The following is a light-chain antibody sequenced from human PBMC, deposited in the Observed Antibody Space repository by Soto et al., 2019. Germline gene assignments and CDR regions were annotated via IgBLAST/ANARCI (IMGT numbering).Light chain of an antibody. J-gene: IGKJ5*01. V-gene: IGKV1-39*01. Sequence: DIQMTQSLSSLSASVGDRVTITCRASQTITNFLNWYQQKPGKAPNLLIHGASTLQTGVPSRFTGSGSGTEFTLTISSLQPEDSATYFCQQHFHTPPAFGQGTRLEI. CDR3: QQHFHTPPA. CDR1: QTITNF. CDR2: GAS.